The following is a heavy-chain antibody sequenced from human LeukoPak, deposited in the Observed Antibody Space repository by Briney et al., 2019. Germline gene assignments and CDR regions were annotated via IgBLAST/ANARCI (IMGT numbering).Heavy chain of an antibody. CDR3: ARGPPYEGGSNSLFD. Sequence: GASVKVSCKASGYTFTGYYMHWVRQAPGQGLEWMGWINPNSGGTNYAQKFQGRVTMTRDTSISTAYMELSRLRSDDTAVYYCARGPPYEGGSNSLFDWGQGTLVTVSS. CDR2: INPNSGGT. J-gene: IGHJ4*02. D-gene: IGHD4-11*01. CDR1: GYTFTGYY. V-gene: IGHV1-2*02.